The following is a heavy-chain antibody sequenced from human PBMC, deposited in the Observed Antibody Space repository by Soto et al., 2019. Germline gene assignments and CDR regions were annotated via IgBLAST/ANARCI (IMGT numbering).Heavy chain of an antibody. CDR1: GGSISSYY. J-gene: IGHJ5*02. CDR3: ERVIYGDGYNSAP. V-gene: IGHV4-59*01. CDR2: IYYSGST. D-gene: IGHD4-17*01. Sequence: SEILCLTCTVSGGSISSYYWRWIRQPQGKGLEWIGYIYYSGSTNYNPSLKSRVTTSVDTSKNQFSLKLSSVTAADTAVYYCERVIYGDGYNSAPWGQGTPVTVSS.